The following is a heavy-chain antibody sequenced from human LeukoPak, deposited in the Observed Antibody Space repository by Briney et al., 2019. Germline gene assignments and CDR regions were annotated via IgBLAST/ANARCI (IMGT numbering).Heavy chain of an antibody. CDR1: GGSFSGYY. CDR2: INHSGST. J-gene: IGHJ5*02. V-gene: IGHV4-34*01. CDR3: ARQDVLRYFDWLPSGGWFDP. D-gene: IGHD3-9*01. Sequence: PSETLSLTCAVYGGSFSGYYWSWIRQPPGKGLEWIGEINHSGSTNYNPSLKSRVTISVDTSKNQFSLKLSSVTAADTAVYYCARQDVLRYFDWLPSGGWFDPWGQGTLVTVSS.